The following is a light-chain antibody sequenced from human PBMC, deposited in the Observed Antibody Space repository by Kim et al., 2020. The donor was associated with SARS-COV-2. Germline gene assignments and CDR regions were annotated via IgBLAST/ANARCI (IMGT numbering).Light chain of an antibody. CDR3: QQYNNWPPGT. CDR1: QSVSSN. J-gene: IGKJ1*01. V-gene: IGKV3-15*01. Sequence: SPVESATLSCRASQSVSSNLAWYQQKPGQAHRLLIYGASTRATGIPARFSGSGSGTEVTLTISSLQSEDFAVYYCQQYNNWPPGTFGQGTKVDIK. CDR2: GAS.